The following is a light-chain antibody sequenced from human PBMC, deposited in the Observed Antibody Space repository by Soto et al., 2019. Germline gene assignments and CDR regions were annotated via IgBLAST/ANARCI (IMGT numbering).Light chain of an antibody. J-gene: IGKJ4*01. CDR2: DAS. Sequence: ESVLTQSPGTLSLSPGERATLSCRASQSVSSSYLAWYQQKPGQAPRLLMYDASSRATGIRDRFSGSGSGTDFTLTISRLEPEDFAVYYCQQYGSSPLTFGGGTKVEIK. CDR1: QSVSSSY. CDR3: QQYGSSPLT. V-gene: IGKV3-20*01.